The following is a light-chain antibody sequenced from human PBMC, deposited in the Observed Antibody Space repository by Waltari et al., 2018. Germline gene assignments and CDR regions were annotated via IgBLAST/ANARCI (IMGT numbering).Light chain of an antibody. CDR3: SSFTRASSWV. J-gene: IGLJ3*02. CDR1: TSDVGASTY. V-gene: IGLV2-14*03. Sequence: HSALAQPASVSGSPGQSITISCTGPTSDVGASTYVSWYQQHPGKAPRLMIYDVNNRPSGVSNRFSGSKSGNTASLTISGLQAEDEADYYCSSFTRASSWVFGGGTKLTV. CDR2: DVN.